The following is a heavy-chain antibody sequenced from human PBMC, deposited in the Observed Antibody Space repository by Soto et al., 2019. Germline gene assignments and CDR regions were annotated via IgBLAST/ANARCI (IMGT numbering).Heavy chain of an antibody. CDR1: GGTFSSYA. V-gene: IGHV1-69*13. D-gene: IGHD4-4*01. CDR2: IIPIFGTA. Sequence: SVKVSCKASGGTFSSYAISWVRQAPGQGLEWMGGIIPIFGTANYAQKFQGRVTITADESTSTAYMELSSLRSEDTAVYYCARVTTSLRYYYYGMDVWGQGTTVTVSS. J-gene: IGHJ6*02. CDR3: ARVTTSLRYYYYGMDV.